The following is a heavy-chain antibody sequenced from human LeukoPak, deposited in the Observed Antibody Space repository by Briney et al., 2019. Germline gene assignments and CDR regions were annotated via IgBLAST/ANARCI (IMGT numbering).Heavy chain of an antibody. CDR2: INWDGDNT. V-gene: IGHV3-20*04. D-gene: IGHD6-13*01. Sequence: GGSLRLSCAASGFIFSSYAMSWVRQVPGKGLEWVCGINWDGDNTHCADSVKGRFSVSRDNAKNSLFLQMSSLRAEDTALYYCARDVSSNWYSFNIWGQGTQVTVTS. CDR1: GFIFSSYA. J-gene: IGHJ4*02. CDR3: ARDVSSNWYSFNI.